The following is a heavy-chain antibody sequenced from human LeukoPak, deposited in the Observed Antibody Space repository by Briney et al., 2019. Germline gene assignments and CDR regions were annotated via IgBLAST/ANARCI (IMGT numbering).Heavy chain of an antibody. Sequence: GGSLRLSCEASGFTFTTYSMTWVRQAPGKGLEWVSIISSGSSAIFFADALKGRFTISRDDAKNLLYLDMNSLRAEDTAVYYCARGSYCSGGSCYSYWFDPWGQGTLVTVSS. V-gene: IGHV3-21*04. J-gene: IGHJ5*02. CDR1: GFTFTTYS. D-gene: IGHD2-15*01. CDR2: ISSGSSAI. CDR3: ARGSYCSGGSCYSYWFDP.